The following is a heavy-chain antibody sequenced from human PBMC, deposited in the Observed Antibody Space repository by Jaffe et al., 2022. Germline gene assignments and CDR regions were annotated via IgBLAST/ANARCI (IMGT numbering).Heavy chain of an antibody. J-gene: IGHJ5*02. Sequence: QVQLQESGPGLVKPSGTLSLTCAVSGGSISSSNWWSWVRQPPGKGLEWIGEIYHSGSTNYNPSLKSRVTISVDKSKNQFSLKLSSVTAADTAVYYCARGFSDYDFWSGYPNWFDPWGQGTLVTVSS. V-gene: IGHV4-4*02. CDR1: GGSISSSNW. D-gene: IGHD3-3*01. CDR2: IYHSGST. CDR3: ARGFSDYDFWSGYPNWFDP.